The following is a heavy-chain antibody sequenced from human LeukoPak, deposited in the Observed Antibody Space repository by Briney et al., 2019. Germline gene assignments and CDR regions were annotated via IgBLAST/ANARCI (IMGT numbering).Heavy chain of an antibody. CDR2: ISSSSSYI. D-gene: IGHD2-2*01. CDR3: ARDTIVVVPAAKGRGFDP. J-gene: IGHJ5*02. Sequence: SGGSLRLSCAASGFTFSSYSMNWVRQAPGKGLEWVSSISSSSSYIYYADSVKGRFTISRDNAKNSLYLQMNSLRAEDTAVYYCARDTIVVVPAAKGRGFDPWGQGTLVTVSS. V-gene: IGHV3-21*01. CDR1: GFTFSSYS.